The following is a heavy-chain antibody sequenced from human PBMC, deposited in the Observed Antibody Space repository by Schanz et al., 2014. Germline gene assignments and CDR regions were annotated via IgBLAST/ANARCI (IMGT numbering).Heavy chain of an antibody. CDR1: GFTFGSYG. J-gene: IGHJ4*02. D-gene: IGHD5-12*01. V-gene: IGHV3-48*01. CDR2: IATSSSTR. CDR3: ASPSGYSDYGTYFDF. Sequence: EEQLLQSGGGLVQPGGPLRLSCAASGFTFGSYGMSWARRVPGKGLQWLSYIATSSSTRHYAASVEGRFTISRDNSRNTLYLQLNSLRTEDTAVFYCASPSGYSDYGTYFDFWGQGTLVTVSS.